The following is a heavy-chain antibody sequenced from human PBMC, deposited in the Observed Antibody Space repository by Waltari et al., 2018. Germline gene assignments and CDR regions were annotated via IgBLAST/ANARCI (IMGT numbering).Heavy chain of an antibody. V-gene: IGHV1-69*05. D-gene: IGHD6-13*01. CDR3: ALSIAAADPSDAFDI. CDR2: IIPIFGTA. CDR1: GGTFSSYA. Sequence: QVQLVQSGAEVKKPGSSVKVSCKASGGTFSSYAIRWVRQTPGQGLEWMGGIIPIFGTANYAQKFQGRVTITTDESTSTAYMELSSLRSEDTAVYYCALSIAAADPSDAFDIWGQGTMVTVSS. J-gene: IGHJ3*02.